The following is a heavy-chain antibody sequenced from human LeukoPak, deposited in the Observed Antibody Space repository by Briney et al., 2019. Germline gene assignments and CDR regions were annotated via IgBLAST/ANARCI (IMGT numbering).Heavy chain of an antibody. D-gene: IGHD4-11*01. J-gene: IGHJ4*01. CDR3: ARDENSNHVEFDQ. V-gene: IGHV3-66*01. CDR2: IYNDGSA. Sequence: GGSLRLSRAASGFTVNSNYMSWVRQAPGKGLEWVSVIYNDGSAYYANSVRGRFTITRDSSKNTLYLQMKSLRAEDTAVYFCARDENSNHVEFDQWGQGTLVTVSS. CDR1: GFTVNSNY.